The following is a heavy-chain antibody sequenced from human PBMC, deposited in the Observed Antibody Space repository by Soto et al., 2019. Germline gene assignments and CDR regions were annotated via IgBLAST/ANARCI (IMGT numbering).Heavy chain of an antibody. CDR1: GFTFSNAW. Sequence: GGSLRLSCAASGFTFSNAWMSWVRQAPGKGLEWVGRIKSKTDGGTTDYAAPVKGRFTISRDDSKNTLYLQMNSLKTEDTAVYYCTTHPTYDFWSGYPEDDAFDIWGQGTMVTVSS. J-gene: IGHJ3*02. CDR3: TTHPTYDFWSGYPEDDAFDI. D-gene: IGHD3-3*01. CDR2: IKSKTDGGTT. V-gene: IGHV3-15*01.